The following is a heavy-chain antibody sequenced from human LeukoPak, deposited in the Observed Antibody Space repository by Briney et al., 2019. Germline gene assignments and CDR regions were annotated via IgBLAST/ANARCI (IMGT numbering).Heavy chain of an antibody. Sequence: AGGSLRLSCAASGFTFSTYGMHWVRQAPGKGLEWVAVISYDGSNKYYVDSVKGRFTASRDNSKNTLFLQMNSLRAEDTAVYYCAKGVGGYFDWLSIDYWGQGTLVTVSS. CDR3: AKGVGGYFDWLSIDY. D-gene: IGHD3-9*01. V-gene: IGHV3-30*18. CDR2: ISYDGSNK. CDR1: GFTFSTYG. J-gene: IGHJ4*02.